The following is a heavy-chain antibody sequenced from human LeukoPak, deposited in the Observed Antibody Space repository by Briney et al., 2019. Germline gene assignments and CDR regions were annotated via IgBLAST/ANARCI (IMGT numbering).Heavy chain of an antibody. CDR1: GFTFSSYD. CDR2: IGTAGDT. D-gene: IGHD6-19*01. Sequence: AGGSLRLSCAASGFTFSSYDMHWVRQATGKGLEWVSAIGTAGDTYFPGSVKGRFTISRENAKNSLYLQMNSLRAGDTAVYYCARARSGWYHYYYGMDVWGQGTTVTVSS. J-gene: IGHJ6*02. V-gene: IGHV3-13*01. CDR3: ARARSGWYHYYYGMDV.